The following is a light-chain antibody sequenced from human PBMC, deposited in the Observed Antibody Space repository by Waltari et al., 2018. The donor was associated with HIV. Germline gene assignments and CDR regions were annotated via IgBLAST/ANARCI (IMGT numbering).Light chain of an antibody. V-gene: IGLV1-47*01. CDR1: SSNIGRNY. Sequence: QSVLTQPPSASGTPGQRVTISCSGSSSNIGRNYVYWYQQLPGTAPKHLIYGNKPRPSGGPDRFSGSNSGTSASLAISGLRSEDEDDYYCATWNDSLSGYVFGTGTKVTV. CDR3: ATWNDSLSGYV. CDR2: GNK. J-gene: IGLJ1*01.